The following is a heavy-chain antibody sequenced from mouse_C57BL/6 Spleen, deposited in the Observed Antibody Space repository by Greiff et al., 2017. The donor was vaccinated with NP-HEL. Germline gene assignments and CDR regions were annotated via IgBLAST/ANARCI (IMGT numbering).Heavy chain of an antibody. V-gene: IGHV7-3*01. CDR2: IRNKANGYTT. Sequence: DVMLVESGGGLVQPGGSLSLSCAASGFTFTDYYMSWVRQPPGKALEWLGFIRNKANGYTTEYSVSVKGRFTISRDNSQSILYLQMKALGAEDSATYYCARSQLPYYFDYWGQGTTLTVSS. J-gene: IGHJ2*01. D-gene: IGHD4-1*02. CDR3: ARSQLPYYFDY. CDR1: GFTFTDYY.